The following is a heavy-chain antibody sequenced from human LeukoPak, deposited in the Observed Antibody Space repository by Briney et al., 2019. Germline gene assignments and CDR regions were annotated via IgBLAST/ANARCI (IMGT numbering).Heavy chain of an antibody. J-gene: IGHJ3*02. Sequence: RASVKVSCKASGYTFTSYDINWVRQAPGQGLEWMGRIIPIFGTANYAQKFQGRVTITTDESTSTAYMELSSLRSEDTAVYYCARDAPDFWSGFDAFDIWGQGTMVTVSS. CDR1: GYTFTSYD. CDR3: ARDAPDFWSGFDAFDI. D-gene: IGHD3-3*01. V-gene: IGHV1-69*05. CDR2: IIPIFGTA.